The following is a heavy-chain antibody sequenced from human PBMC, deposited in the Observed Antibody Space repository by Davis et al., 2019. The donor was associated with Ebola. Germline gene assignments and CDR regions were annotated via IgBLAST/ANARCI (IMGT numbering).Heavy chain of an antibody. D-gene: IGHD6-19*01. CDR1: GFTFSNYA. V-gene: IGHV3-64*04. CDR2: ISSFGSNT. J-gene: IGHJ4*02. CDR3: ARVSISGCPDY. Sequence: PGGSLRLSCSASGFTFSNYAMHWVRQAPGKGLESVSGISSFGSNTYQADSVKGRFTISRDNAKNTLYLQINSLRAEDTAMYYCARVSISGCPDYWGQGTLVTVSS.